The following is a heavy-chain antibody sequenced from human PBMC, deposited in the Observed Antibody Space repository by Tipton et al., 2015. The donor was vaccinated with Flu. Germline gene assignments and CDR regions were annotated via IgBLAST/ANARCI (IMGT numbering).Heavy chain of an antibody. CDR3: ARLYTTAGWYYGMDV. V-gene: IGHV4-4*07. CDR2: IHGSGGS. D-gene: IGHD2-15*01. CDR1: GGSISRYY. Sequence: TLSLTCTVSGGSISRYYWSWIRQPAGKGLEWIGRIHGSGGSNYNPSLRGRVTISADTSKNQFSLNLRSVTAADTAVYYCARLYTTAGWYYGMDVWGQGTAVTVSS. J-gene: IGHJ6*02.